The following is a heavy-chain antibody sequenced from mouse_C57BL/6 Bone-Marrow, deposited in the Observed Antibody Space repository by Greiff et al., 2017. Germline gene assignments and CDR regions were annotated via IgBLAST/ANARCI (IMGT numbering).Heavy chain of an antibody. CDR2: FHPYNDDT. Sequence: VQLQQSGAELVKPGASVKMSCKASGYTFTTYPIEWMKQNHGKSLEWIGNFHPYNDDTKYNEKFKGKATLTVEKSSSTVYLELSRLTSDDSAVYYCARRGKGLFYYGSIHWYFDVWGTGTTVTVSS. CDR1: GYTFTTYP. D-gene: IGHD1-1*01. J-gene: IGHJ1*03. V-gene: IGHV1-47*01. CDR3: ARRGKGLFYYGSIHWYFDV.